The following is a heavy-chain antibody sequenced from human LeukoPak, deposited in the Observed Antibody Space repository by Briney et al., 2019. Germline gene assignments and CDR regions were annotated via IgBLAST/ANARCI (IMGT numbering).Heavy chain of an antibody. V-gene: IGHV3-23*01. J-gene: IGHJ3*02. Sequence: GGSLRLSCAASGFTFSSYAMSWVRQAPGKGLEWVSAISGSGGSTYYADSVKGRFTISRDNAKNSLYLQMNSLRAEDTAVYYCARDLPTQRFLEWSRHDAFDIWGQGTMVTVSS. D-gene: IGHD3-3*01. CDR3: ARDLPTQRFLEWSRHDAFDI. CDR1: GFTFSSYA. CDR2: ISGSGGST.